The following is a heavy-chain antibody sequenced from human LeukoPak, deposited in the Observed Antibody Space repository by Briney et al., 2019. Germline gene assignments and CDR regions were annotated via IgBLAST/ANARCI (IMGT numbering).Heavy chain of an antibody. CDR1: GFTFSSYG. Sequence: SGGSLRLSCAASGFTFSSYGMNWVRQAPGKGLEWVSSISSSSSYIYYADSVKGRFTISRDNAKNSLYLQMNSLRAEDTAVYYCARGPYSSSSMDIWGQGTMVTVSS. CDR3: ARGPYSSSSMDI. CDR2: ISSSSSYI. V-gene: IGHV3-21*01. D-gene: IGHD6-6*01. J-gene: IGHJ3*02.